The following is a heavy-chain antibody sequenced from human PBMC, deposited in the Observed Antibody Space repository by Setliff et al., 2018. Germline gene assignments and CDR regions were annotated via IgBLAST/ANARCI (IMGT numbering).Heavy chain of an antibody. Sequence: PGESLKLSCEGSGYSFTTYWIGWVRQMPGKGLEWMGIIYPDNSDTKYRPSFQGQVTMSADKSIDTAYLQWSSLRASDTAMYYCARLVVVGTTKIYDYWGQGTLVTGSS. CDR1: GYSFTTYW. CDR2: IYPDNSDT. D-gene: IGHD1-26*01. J-gene: IGHJ4*02. CDR3: ARLVVVGTTKIYDY. V-gene: IGHV5-51*01.